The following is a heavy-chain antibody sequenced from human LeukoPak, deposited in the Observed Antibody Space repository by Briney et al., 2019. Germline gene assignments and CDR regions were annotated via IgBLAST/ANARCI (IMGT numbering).Heavy chain of an antibody. V-gene: IGHV3-23*01. CDR3: AEARGILGNSWYLSLDY. CDR2: MNINGDET. J-gene: IGHJ4*02. CDR1: GFTFSNYA. D-gene: IGHD6-13*01. Sequence: GGSLRLSCAASGFTFSNYAMSWVRQAPGKGLEWVSTMNINGDETHYADSVKGRFTISRDNSKNTLYLHMNSLRAEDTAVYYCAEARGILGNSWYLSLDYWGQGALVTVSS.